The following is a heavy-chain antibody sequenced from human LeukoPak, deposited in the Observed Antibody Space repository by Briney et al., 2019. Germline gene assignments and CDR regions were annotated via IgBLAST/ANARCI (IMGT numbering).Heavy chain of an antibody. CDR1: GFTFSSYA. CDR2: IKSKTDGGTT. V-gene: IGHV3-15*01. J-gene: IGHJ4*02. D-gene: IGHD3-16*01. Sequence: GGSLRLSCAASGFTFSSYAMHWVRQAPGKGLEWVGRIKSKTDGGTTDYAAPVKGRFTISRDDSKNTLYLQMNSLKTEDTAVYYCTTGDYVWGSYDYWGQGTLVTVSS. CDR3: TTGDYVWGSYDY.